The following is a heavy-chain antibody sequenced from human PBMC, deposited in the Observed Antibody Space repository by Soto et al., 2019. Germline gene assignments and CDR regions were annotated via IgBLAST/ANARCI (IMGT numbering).Heavy chain of an antibody. V-gene: IGHV5-51*01. CDR1: GYSFTSYW. D-gene: IGHD3-10*01. CDR2: IYPGDSDT. Sequence: GESLKISCKGSGYSFTSYWIGWVRQMPGKGLEWMGIIYPGDSDTRYSPSFQGQGTISADKSISTAYLQGSSLKDSDTAMYYFASTPNYGSGGGGAFDIWGQGTMVTVSS. J-gene: IGHJ3*02. CDR3: ASTPNYGSGGGGAFDI.